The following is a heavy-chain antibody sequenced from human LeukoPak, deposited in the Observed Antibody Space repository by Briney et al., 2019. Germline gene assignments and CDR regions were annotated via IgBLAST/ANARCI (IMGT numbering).Heavy chain of an antibody. CDR1: GDSTNTYF. Sequence: SETLSLTCTISGDSTNTYFWSWIRQPPGKGLEWIGYIYYTGTTNYNPSLKSRVTISVDTSKNQFSLKVSSVTAADTGVYYCASGTYYYDSSGVRYDYWGQGTLVTVSS. V-gene: IGHV4-59*01. D-gene: IGHD3-22*01. CDR3: ASGTYYYDSSGVRYDY. CDR2: IYYTGTT. J-gene: IGHJ4*02.